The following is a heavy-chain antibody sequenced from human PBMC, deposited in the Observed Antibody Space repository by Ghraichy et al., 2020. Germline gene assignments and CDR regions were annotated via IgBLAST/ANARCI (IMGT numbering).Heavy chain of an antibody. V-gene: IGHV3-23*01. CDR3: AKGVRRDGSGWYFDY. Sequence: GESLNISCAASGFTFSSYAMSWVRQAPGKGLEWVSAISGSGGSTYYADSVKGRFTISRDNSKNTLYLQMNSLRAEDTAVYYCAKGVRRDGSGWYFDYWGQGTLVTVSS. CDR2: ISGSGGST. J-gene: IGHJ4*02. D-gene: IGHD6-19*01. CDR1: GFTFSSYA.